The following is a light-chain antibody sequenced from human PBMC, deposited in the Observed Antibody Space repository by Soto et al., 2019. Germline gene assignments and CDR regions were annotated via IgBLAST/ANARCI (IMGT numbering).Light chain of an antibody. CDR1: QSVSSN. CDR2: GAS. CDR3: QQYNTWPWT. Sequence: EIVMTQSPATPSVSPGERATLSCRASQSVSSNLAWYQQKPGQAPRLLIYGASTRATGIPARFSGSGSGTEFTLTISSLQSEDFAVYYCQQYNTWPWTFGQGTKVDIK. J-gene: IGKJ1*01. V-gene: IGKV3-15*01.